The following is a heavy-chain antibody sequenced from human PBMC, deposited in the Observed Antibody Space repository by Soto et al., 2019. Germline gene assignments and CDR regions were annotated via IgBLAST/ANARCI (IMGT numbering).Heavy chain of an antibody. CDR2: IYHSGST. J-gene: IGHJ4*02. CDR1: SGSISSSNW. Sequence: QVQLQESGPGLVKPSGTLSLTCAVSSGSISSSNWWSWVRQPPGKGLEWIGEIYHSGSTNYNPSLKRRVTISVDKSKTQFSLKLSSVTAADTAVYYCARATLLISSSWPYLDYWGQGTLVTVSS. CDR3: ARATLLISSSWPYLDY. V-gene: IGHV4-4*02. D-gene: IGHD6-13*01.